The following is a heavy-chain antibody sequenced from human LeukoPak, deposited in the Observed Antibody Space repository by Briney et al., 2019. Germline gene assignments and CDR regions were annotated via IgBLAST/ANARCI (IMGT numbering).Heavy chain of an antibody. CDR2: IHHSGNT. Sequence: SETLSLTCIVSGGSISSGGYYWSWIRQHPGKGLEWIGYIHHSGNTYYTPSFKSRVTISIDTSKDQFSLKLTSVTAADTAVYYCARDQGSYYDDAFDVWGQGTMVTVSS. CDR1: GGSISSGGYY. J-gene: IGHJ3*01. V-gene: IGHV4-31*03. CDR3: ARDQGSYYDDAFDV. D-gene: IGHD1-26*01.